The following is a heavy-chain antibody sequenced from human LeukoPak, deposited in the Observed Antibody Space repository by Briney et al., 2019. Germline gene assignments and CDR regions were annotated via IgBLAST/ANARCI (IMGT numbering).Heavy chain of an antibody. CDR3: AKVYDDIWGSYRGYFDY. J-gene: IGHJ4*02. Sequence: GGSLRLSCAASGFMFSSYPMSWVRQAPGKGLEWVSSISGSGGGTYYADSVNGRFTISSDNSKNTLYLQMNSLRAEDTAVYYCAKVYDDIWGSYRGYFDYWGQGTLVTVSS. CDR2: ISGSGGGT. CDR1: GFMFSSYP. D-gene: IGHD3-16*01. V-gene: IGHV3-23*01.